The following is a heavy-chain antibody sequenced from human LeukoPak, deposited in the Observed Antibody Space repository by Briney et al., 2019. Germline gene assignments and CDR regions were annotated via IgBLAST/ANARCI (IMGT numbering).Heavy chain of an antibody. J-gene: IGHJ4*02. Sequence: GGSLTLSCAASGFIVSSRYMTWVRPTPGKGLEYISVIYITGNTFYADSVKGRFSLSRDNSVNTVFLHLSGLRAEDTGVYYCASGRNYFPIEYWGQGTPVTVAS. CDR1: GFIVSSRY. CDR2: IYITGNT. CDR3: ASGRNYFPIEY. V-gene: IGHV3-53*01. D-gene: IGHD3-10*02.